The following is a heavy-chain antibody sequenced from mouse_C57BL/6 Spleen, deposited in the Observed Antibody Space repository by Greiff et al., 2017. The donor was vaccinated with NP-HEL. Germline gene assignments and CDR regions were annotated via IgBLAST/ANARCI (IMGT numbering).Heavy chain of an antibody. Sequence: VQLQQPGAELLLPGASVRLSCKASGSTFPSSWWHWVKRRPGQGLKWTGEIDPSDSYTNYNQKFKGKSTLTVDKSASTAYMQLSSLTSEDSAVYYCARYGYAMDYWGQGTSVTVSS. J-gene: IGHJ4*01. D-gene: IGHD1-1*02. CDR1: GSTFPSSW. CDR2: IDPSDSYT. V-gene: IGHV1-69*01. CDR3: ARYGYAMDY.